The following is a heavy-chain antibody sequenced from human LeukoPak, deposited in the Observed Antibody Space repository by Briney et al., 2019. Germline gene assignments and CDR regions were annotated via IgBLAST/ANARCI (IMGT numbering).Heavy chain of an antibody. J-gene: IGHJ4*02. CDR3: ARFDYGGNSFDY. V-gene: IGHV4-4*09. CDR2: IYTSGST. Sequence: PSETLSLTCTVSGGSISSYYWSWIRQPPGKGLEWIGYIYTSGSTNYNPSLKSRVTISVDTPKNQFSLKLSSVTAADTAVYYCARFDYGGNSFDYWGQGTLVTVSS. D-gene: IGHD4-23*01. CDR1: GGSISSYY.